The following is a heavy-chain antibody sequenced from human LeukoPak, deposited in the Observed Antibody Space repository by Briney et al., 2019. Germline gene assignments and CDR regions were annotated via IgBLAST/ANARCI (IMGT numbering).Heavy chain of an antibody. CDR2: ISSSSRHI. J-gene: IGHJ3*02. CDR3: ARAEYSSSLATGDAFDI. V-gene: IGHV3-21*01. CDR1: APTPSSIS. Sequence: GRSLSLSSAVSAPTPSSISMNCDSPPHKRVMEWVSSISSSSRHIYYTDSVEGRLTLSTHNAKHSLYLQTTREIAEDTAVYYCARAEYSSSLATGDAFDIWGQGTMVTVSS. D-gene: IGHD6-6*01.